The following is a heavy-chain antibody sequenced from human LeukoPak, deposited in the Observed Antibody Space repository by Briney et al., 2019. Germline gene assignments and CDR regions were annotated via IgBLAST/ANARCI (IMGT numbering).Heavy chain of an antibody. CDR3: ARRKSSGWTRNFDY. Sequence: SETLSLTCAVSGGSISSSNWWSWVRQPPGKGLEWIGEINHSGSTNYNPSLKSRVTISVDTSKNQFSLKLSSVTAADTAVYYCARRKSSGWTRNFDYWGQGTLVTVSS. J-gene: IGHJ4*02. CDR2: INHSGST. CDR1: GGSISSSNW. D-gene: IGHD6-19*01. V-gene: IGHV4-4*02.